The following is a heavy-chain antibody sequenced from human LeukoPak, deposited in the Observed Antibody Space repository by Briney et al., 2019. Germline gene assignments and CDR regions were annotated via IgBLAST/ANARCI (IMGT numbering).Heavy chain of an antibody. V-gene: IGHV3-64*04. CDR2: ISSNGGGT. J-gene: IGHJ2*01. D-gene: IGHD1-26*01. CDR1: GFAFSNYP. CDR3: ARPSGSYWYFDL. Sequence: GGSLRLSCSVSGFAFSNYPMHWVRQAPGKGLEYVSGISSNGGGTHYADSVKGRFAISRDNSKNTLYLQMNSLRAEDTAVYYCARPSGSYWYFDLWGRGTLVTVSS.